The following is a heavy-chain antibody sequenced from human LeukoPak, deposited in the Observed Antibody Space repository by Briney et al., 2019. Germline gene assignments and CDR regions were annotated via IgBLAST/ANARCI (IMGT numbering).Heavy chain of an antibody. CDR2: IDSSGNA. V-gene: IGHV4-39*07. D-gene: IGHD6-19*01. CDR3: TRDRGQWLVDY. CDR1: GGSITTSGYY. J-gene: IGHJ4*02. Sequence: SETLSLTCTVSGGSITTSGYYWGWIRQSPGKGLEYFASIDSSGNAYYNPSLQSRVTISADTSKNQFSLKLSSVTAADTAVYYCTRDRGQWLVDYWGQGTLVTVSS.